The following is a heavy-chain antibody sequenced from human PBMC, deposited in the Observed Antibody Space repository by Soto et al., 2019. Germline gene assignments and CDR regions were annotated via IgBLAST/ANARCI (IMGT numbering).Heavy chain of an antibody. CDR3: ARMQSSSWHRTNYYYYGMDV. CDR2: IYYSGST. CDR1: GGSISSYY. J-gene: IGHJ6*02. D-gene: IGHD6-13*01. Sequence: SETLSLTCTVSGGSISSYYWSWIRQPPGKGLEWIGYIYYSGSTNYNPSLESRVTISVDTSKNQFSLKLSSVTAADTAVYYCARMQSSSWHRTNYYYYGMDVWGQGTTVTVSS. V-gene: IGHV4-59*01.